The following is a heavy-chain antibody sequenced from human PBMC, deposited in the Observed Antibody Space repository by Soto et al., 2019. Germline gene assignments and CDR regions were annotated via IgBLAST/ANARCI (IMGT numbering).Heavy chain of an antibody. D-gene: IGHD3-9*01. CDR2: ISSSSSYT. CDR1: GFTFSDYY. V-gene: IGHV3-11*06. Sequence: SGGSLRLSCAASGFTFSDYYMSWIRQAPGKGLEWVSYISSSSSYTNYADSVKGRFTISRDNAKNSLYLQMNSLRAEDTAVYYCARDGLRYFDWLPRNWFGPWGQGTLVTVSS. CDR3: ARDGLRYFDWLPRNWFGP. J-gene: IGHJ5*02.